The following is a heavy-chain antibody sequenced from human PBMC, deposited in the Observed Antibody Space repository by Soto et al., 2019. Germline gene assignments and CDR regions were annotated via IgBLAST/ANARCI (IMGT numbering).Heavy chain of an antibody. V-gene: IGHV4-30-4*01. D-gene: IGHD3-9*01. CDR1: GGSISSGDYY. J-gene: IGHJ4*02. Sequence: SETLSLTCTVSGGSISSGDYYWSWIRQPPGKGLEWIGYIYYSGSTYYNPFLKSRVTISVDTSKNQFSLKLSSVTAADTAVYYCARHPGYYDILTGPSGLLLDYWGQGTLVTVSS. CDR3: ARHPGYYDILTGPSGLLLDY. CDR2: IYYSGST.